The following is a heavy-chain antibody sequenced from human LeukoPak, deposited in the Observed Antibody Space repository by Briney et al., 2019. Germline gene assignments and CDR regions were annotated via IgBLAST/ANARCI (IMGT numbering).Heavy chain of an antibody. CDR2: IWYDGSNK. Sequence: GGSLRLSCAASGFTFSSYGMHWVRQAPGKGLEWVAVIWYDGSNKYYADSVKGRFTISRDNSKNTLYLQMNSLRAEDTAVYYCARAKEAAAAGPNNWFDPWGQGTLVTVSS. CDR3: ARAKEAAAAGPNNWFDP. J-gene: IGHJ5*02. V-gene: IGHV3-33*01. CDR1: GFTFSSYG. D-gene: IGHD6-13*01.